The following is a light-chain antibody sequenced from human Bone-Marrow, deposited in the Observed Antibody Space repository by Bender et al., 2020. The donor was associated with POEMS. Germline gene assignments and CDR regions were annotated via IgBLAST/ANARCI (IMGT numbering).Light chain of an antibody. J-gene: IGLJ2*01. CDR3: VAWDDTLNGWV. CDR2: EVT. Sequence: QSALTQPASVSGSPGQSVTISCTGTFWNVGRYELVSWYQHHPGRAPKLLLYEVTKRPSGVPNRFSGSKSGSTASLTVSGLQADDEADYYCVAWDDTLNGWVFGGGTKLTVL. V-gene: IGLV2-14*02. CDR1: FWNVGRYEL.